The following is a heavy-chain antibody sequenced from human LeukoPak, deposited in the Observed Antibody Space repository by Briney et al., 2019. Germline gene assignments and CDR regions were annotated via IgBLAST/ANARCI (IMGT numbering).Heavy chain of an antibody. J-gene: IGHJ4*02. D-gene: IGHD3-10*01. V-gene: IGHV4-39*07. CDR2: IPYSGST. CDR3: ARCKDYYVSGSYYKTFDY. CDR1: GDSISSSSYY. Sequence: SETLSLTCTVSGDSISSSSYYWGWIRQPPGKGLEWIGSIPYSGSTYYNPSLKSRLTISVDTSKNQFSLKLSPVTAADTAVYYCARCKDYYVSGSYYKTFDYWGQGTLATVSS.